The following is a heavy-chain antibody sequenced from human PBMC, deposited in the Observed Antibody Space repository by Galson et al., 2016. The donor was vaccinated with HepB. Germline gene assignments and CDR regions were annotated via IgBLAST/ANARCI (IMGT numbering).Heavy chain of an antibody. J-gene: IGHJ4*02. CDR3: ARDRPNWAIDY. Sequence: SLRLSCAASGFTFNTYPMNWVRQAPGKGPEWISYIGVNPRVKYYADSVKGRFTISRDNAKNSLYLEMNSLIAEDTAGYYCARDRPNWAIDYWGQGNLVTVSS. V-gene: IGHV3-48*01. CDR1: GFTFNTYP. D-gene: IGHD7-27*01. CDR2: IGVNPRVK.